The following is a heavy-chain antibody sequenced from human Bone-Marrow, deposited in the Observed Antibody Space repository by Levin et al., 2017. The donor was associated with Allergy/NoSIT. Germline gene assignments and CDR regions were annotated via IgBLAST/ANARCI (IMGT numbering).Heavy chain of an antibody. CDR3: AREGYYGSGTYDS. V-gene: IGHV4-59*01. CDR2: IYYTGKT. CDR1: GGSIGTYY. D-gene: IGHD3-10*01. Sequence: SETLSLTCTVSGGSIGTYYWNWIRQSPGKGLECIAYIYYTGKTYYNPSLKSRVTVSVDTSKNQFTLKLSSVTAADTAVYYCAREGYYGSGTYDSWGQGTLVTVSS. J-gene: IGHJ4*02.